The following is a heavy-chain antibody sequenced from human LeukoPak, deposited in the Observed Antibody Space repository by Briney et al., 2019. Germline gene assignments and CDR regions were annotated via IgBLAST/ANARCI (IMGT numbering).Heavy chain of an antibody. CDR2: IHYSGST. V-gene: IGHV4-59*01. J-gene: IGHJ4*02. Sequence: SETLSLTCTVSGGSISSYYWTWIRQPPGKGLEWIGYIHYSGSTNYNPSLKSRVTMSVDTSNNQFSLKLNSVTAADTAVYYCARDRLGNTVDCWGQGALVTVSS. CDR1: GGSISSYY. D-gene: IGHD3-16*01. CDR3: ARDRLGNTVDC.